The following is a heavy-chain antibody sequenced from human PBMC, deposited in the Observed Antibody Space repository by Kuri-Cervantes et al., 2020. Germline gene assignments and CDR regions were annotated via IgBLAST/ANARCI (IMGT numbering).Heavy chain of an antibody. D-gene: IGHD1-26*01. V-gene: IGHV3-30-3*01. CDR2: ISYDGSNK. J-gene: IGHJ3*02. CDR3: VRESFGGSTAAFDI. Sequence: GESLKISCAASGFTFSSYAMHWVRQAPGKGLEWVAVISYDGSNKYYADSVKGRFTISRDNSKNTLYLQMNSLRAGDTAVYYCVRESFGGSTAAFDIWGQGTTVTVSS. CDR1: GFTFSSYA.